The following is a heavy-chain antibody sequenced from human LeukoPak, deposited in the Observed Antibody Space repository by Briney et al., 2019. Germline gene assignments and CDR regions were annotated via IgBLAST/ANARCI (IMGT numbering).Heavy chain of an antibody. CDR2: ISAYNGNT. CDR1: GYTFTSYG. J-gene: IGHJ4*02. CDR3: ARVGTYTYGDYYFDY. V-gene: IGHV1-18*01. D-gene: IGHD4-17*01. Sequence: ASVKVSCKASGYTFTSYGISWVRQAPGQGLEWMGWISAYNGNTIYAQKLQGRVTMTTDTSTSTAYMELRSLRSDDTAVCYCARVGTYTYGDYYFDYWGQGTLVTVSS.